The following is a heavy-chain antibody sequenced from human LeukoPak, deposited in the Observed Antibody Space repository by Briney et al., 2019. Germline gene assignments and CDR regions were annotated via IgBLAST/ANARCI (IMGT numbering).Heavy chain of an antibody. CDR2: ISYDGTYK. CDR1: GFSFTSYG. J-gene: IGHJ6*03. CDR3: ARDPNSSSYYYYYYMDV. D-gene: IGHD6-6*01. V-gene: IGHV3-33*05. Sequence: PGGSLRLSCAASGFSFTSYGMHWVRQAPGKGLEWVAVISYDGTYKYYADSVKGRFTISRDNSKNTLYLQMNSLRAEDTAVYYCARDPNSSSYYYYYYMDVWGKGTTVTVSS.